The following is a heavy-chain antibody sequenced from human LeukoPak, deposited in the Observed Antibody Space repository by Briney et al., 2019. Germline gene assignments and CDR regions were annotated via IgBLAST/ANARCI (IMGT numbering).Heavy chain of an antibody. V-gene: IGHV3-48*01. D-gene: IGHD6-19*01. CDR1: GFTFNTYN. Sequence: GDSLRLSCVASGFTFNTYNMNWVRQAPGKGLEWVSYISSSSSTIYYADSVRGRFTISRDNARNSLYLHMNSLRAEDTAVYYCIVLAVAGTLGFDYWGQGTLVTVSS. J-gene: IGHJ4*02. CDR3: IVLAVAGTLGFDY. CDR2: ISSSSSTI.